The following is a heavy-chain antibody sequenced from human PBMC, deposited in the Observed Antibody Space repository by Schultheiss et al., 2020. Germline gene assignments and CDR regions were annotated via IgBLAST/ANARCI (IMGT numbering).Heavy chain of an antibody. Sequence: SETLSLTCTVSGGSISSGGYYWSWIRQHPGKGLEWIGYIYYSGSTYYNPSLKSRVTISVDTSKNQFSLKLSSVTAADTAVYYCARELRPVVYETNWFDPWGQGTLVTVSS. D-gene: IGHD2-8*02. CDR1: GGSISSGGYY. J-gene: IGHJ5*02. V-gene: IGHV4-31*03. CDR3: ARELRPVVYETNWFDP. CDR2: IYYSGST.